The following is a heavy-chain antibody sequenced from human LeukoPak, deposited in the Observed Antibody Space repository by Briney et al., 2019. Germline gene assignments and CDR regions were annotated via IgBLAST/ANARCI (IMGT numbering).Heavy chain of an antibody. V-gene: IGHV5-10-1*01. Sequence: GESLKISCKGSGYSFTSYWISWVRQMPGKGLEWMGRIDPSDSYTNYSPSFQGLVTISADKSISTAYLQRSSLKASDTAMYFCATSRGYGFDLWGRGTLVTVSS. CDR3: ATSRGYGFDL. CDR2: IDPSDSYT. D-gene: IGHD5-12*01. J-gene: IGHJ2*01. CDR1: GYSFTSYW.